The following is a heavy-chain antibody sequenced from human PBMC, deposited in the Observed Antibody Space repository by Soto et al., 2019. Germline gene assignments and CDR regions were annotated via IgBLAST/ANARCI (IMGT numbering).Heavy chain of an antibody. V-gene: IGHV3-30-3*01. D-gene: IGHD6-13*01. CDR3: ARGRIAAAGTFDY. CDR1: GFTFSSYA. Sequence: QVQLVESGGGVVQPGRSLRLSFAASGFTFSSYAIHWVRQAPGKGLEWVAVISYDGSNKYYADSVKGRFTISRDNSKNTLYLQKNSLRAEDTAVYYCARGRIAAAGTFDYWGQGTLVTVSS. CDR2: ISYDGSNK. J-gene: IGHJ4*02.